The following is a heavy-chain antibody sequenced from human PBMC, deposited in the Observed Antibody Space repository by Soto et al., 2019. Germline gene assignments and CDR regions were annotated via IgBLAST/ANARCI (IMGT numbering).Heavy chain of an antibody. CDR3: AKSTYNGYPFDY. D-gene: IGHD5-12*01. Sequence: QVQLVESGGGVVQPGRSLRLSCAASGFTFSSYGMHWVRQAPGKGLEWVAVISYDGSNKYYADSVKGRFTISRDNSKNTLYLQMNSLRPEDTAVYYCAKSTYNGYPFDYWGQGTLVTVSS. CDR2: ISYDGSNK. V-gene: IGHV3-30*18. J-gene: IGHJ4*02. CDR1: GFTFSSYG.